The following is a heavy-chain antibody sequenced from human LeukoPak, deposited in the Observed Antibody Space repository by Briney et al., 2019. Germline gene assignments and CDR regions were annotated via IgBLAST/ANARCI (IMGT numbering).Heavy chain of an antibody. V-gene: IGHV4-4*02. CDR1: GGSISSSNW. D-gene: IGHD6-19*01. J-gene: IGHJ4*02. CDR3: ASSFGYSSGWYWGY. Sequence: SETLSLTCAVSGGSISSSNWWSWVRQPPGKGLEWIGEIYHSGSTNYNPSLKSRVTISVDKSKNQFSLKLSSVTAADTAVYYCASSFGYSSGWYWGYWGQGTLVTVSS. CDR2: IYHSGST.